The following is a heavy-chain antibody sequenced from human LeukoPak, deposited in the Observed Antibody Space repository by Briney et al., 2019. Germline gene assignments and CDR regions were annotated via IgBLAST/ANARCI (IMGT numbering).Heavy chain of an antibody. Sequence: SETLSLTCTVSGGSISNYYWVWIRQPAGRGLEWIGRIYASGNTNYNRSLKSRVTMSVDTSKNQFSLILTSVTAADTALYFCARQISGKEGGYFDYWGQGTLVTVSS. J-gene: IGHJ4*02. CDR1: GGSISNYY. V-gene: IGHV4-4*07. CDR2: IYASGNT. D-gene: IGHD1-26*01. CDR3: ARQISGKEGGYFDY.